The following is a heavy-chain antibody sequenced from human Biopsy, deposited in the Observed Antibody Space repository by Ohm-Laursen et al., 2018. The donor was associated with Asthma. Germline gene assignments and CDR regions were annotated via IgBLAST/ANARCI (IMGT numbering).Heavy chain of an antibody. D-gene: IGHD2-15*01. CDR1: GYTFSNYA. J-gene: IGHJ5*02. Sequence: APVKVFCKASGYTFSNYAISWVRQAPGQGLEWMGWISGYNGDTKFAQNVKGRLSLTTDTSTSTAYMELRSLTSDDTAVYYCVRDKVVVVPGSKGPTDWFDPWGQGTLVTVSS. CDR3: VRDKVVVVPGSKGPTDWFDP. V-gene: IGHV1-18*04. CDR2: ISGYNGDT.